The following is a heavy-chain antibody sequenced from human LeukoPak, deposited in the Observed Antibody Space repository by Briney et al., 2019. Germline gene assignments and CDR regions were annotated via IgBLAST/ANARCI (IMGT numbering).Heavy chain of an antibody. CDR2: ISAYNGNT. CDR1: GYTFTSYG. J-gene: IGHJ6*02. Sequence: GASVKVSCKASGYTFTSYGIGWVRQAPGQGLEWMGWISAYNGNTNYAQKLQGRVTMTTDTSTSTAYMELRSLRSDDTAVYYCARLEDIVVVPAAISYYYYGMDVWGQGTTVTVSS. V-gene: IGHV1-18*01. CDR3: ARLEDIVVVPAAISYYYYGMDV. D-gene: IGHD2-2*01.